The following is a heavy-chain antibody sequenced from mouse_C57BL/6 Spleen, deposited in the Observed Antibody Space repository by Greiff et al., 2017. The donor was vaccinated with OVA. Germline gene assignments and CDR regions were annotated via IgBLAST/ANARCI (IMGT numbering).Heavy chain of an antibody. CDR2: IYPGSGNT. CDR3: ARGATVAPYWFDY. J-gene: IGHJ2*01. V-gene: IGHV1-66*01. D-gene: IGHD1-1*01. CDR1: GYSFTSYY. Sequence: VQLVESGPELVKPGASVKISCKASGYSFTSYYIHWVKQRPGQGLEWIGWIYPGSGNTKYNEKFKGKATLTADTSSSTAYMQLSSLTSEDSAVYYCARGATVAPYWFDYWGQGTTLTVSS.